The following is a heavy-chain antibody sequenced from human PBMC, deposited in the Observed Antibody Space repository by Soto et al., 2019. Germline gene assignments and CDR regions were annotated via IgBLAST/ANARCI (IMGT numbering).Heavy chain of an antibody. V-gene: IGHV3-30-3*01. Sequence: PGGSLRLSCAASGFTFSGYAMHWVRQAPGKGLEWVAVISYDGSNKYYADSVKGRFTISRDNSKNTLYLQMNSLRAEDTAVYYCASSWVGATWYYYYGMDVWGQGTTVTVSS. CDR1: GFTFSGYA. CDR3: ASSWVGATWYYYYGMDV. CDR2: ISYDGSNK. J-gene: IGHJ6*02. D-gene: IGHD1-26*01.